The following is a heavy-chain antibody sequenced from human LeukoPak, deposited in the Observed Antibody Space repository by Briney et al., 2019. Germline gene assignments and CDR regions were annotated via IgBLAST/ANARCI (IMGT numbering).Heavy chain of an antibody. CDR1: GGSISSYY. CDR2: IYYSGST. CDR3: ARGDYDFWSGYT. D-gene: IGHD3-3*01. J-gene: IGHJ4*02. V-gene: IGHV4-59*01. Sequence: SETLSLTCTVSGGSISSYYWSWIRQPPGKGLEWIGYIYYSGSTNYNPSLKSRVTISVDTSKNQFSLKLSSVTAADTAVYYCARGDYDFWSGYTWGQGTLVTVSS.